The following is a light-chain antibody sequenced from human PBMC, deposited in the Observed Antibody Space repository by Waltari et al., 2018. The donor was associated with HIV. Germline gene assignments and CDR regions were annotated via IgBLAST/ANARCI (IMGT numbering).Light chain of an antibody. J-gene: IGLJ2*01. CDR1: GSTTFGTTYD. CDR3: QSFDRLSAVPI. V-gene: IGLV1-40*01. Sequence: QSPLTQPPSVSGAPGQRVTIPCTGLGSTTFGTTYDVHRYPHLPATGPRLIISTNTNRPSGVPDRFSASKSGTSASLAIIGLQAEDEADYYCQSFDRLSAVPIFGGGTRLTV. CDR2: TNT.